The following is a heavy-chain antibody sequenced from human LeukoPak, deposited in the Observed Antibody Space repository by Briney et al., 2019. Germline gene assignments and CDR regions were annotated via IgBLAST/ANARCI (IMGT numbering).Heavy chain of an antibody. CDR3: ARGDGYGDWSWYFDL. D-gene: IGHD4-17*01. CDR1: GGSISSYY. Sequence: SETLSLTCTVSGGSISSYYWSWIRQPPGKGLEWIGYIYYSGSTNYNPSLKSRVTISVDTSKNQFSLKLSSVTAADTAVYYCARGDGYGDWSWYFDLWGRGTLVTVSS. CDR2: IYYSGST. J-gene: IGHJ2*01. V-gene: IGHV4-59*01.